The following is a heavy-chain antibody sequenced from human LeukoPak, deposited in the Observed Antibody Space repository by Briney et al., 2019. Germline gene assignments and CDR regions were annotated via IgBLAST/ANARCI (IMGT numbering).Heavy chain of an antibody. V-gene: IGHV3-30*18. J-gene: IGHJ5*02. CDR2: ISYDGSNK. CDR3: AKDSGSYAYNWFDP. Sequence: GALRLSCAASGFTFSSYGMHWVRQAPGKGLEWVAVISYDGSNKYYADSVKGRFTISRDNSKNTLYLQMNSLRAEDTAVYYCAKDSGSYAYNWFDPWGRGTLVTVSS. CDR1: GFTFSSYG. D-gene: IGHD1-26*01.